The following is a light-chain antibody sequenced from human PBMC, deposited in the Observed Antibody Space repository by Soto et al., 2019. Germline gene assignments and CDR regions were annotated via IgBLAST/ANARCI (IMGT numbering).Light chain of an antibody. CDR1: SSDVGGYNY. CDR2: DVS. V-gene: IGLV2-14*01. CDR3: SSYTSSSLWV. J-gene: IGLJ3*02. Sequence: QSALTQPASVSGSPGQSITISCTGSSSDVGGYNYVSWYQQHPGKAPKLMIYDVSNRPSGVSNRFSGSKSGNTASLTIPGLQAEDEADYYCSSYTSSSLWVFGGGTKLTVL.